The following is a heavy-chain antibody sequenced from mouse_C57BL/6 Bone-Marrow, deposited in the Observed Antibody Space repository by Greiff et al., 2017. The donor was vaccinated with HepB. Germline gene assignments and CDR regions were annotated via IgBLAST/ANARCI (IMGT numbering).Heavy chain of an antibody. D-gene: IGHD2-5*01. CDR2: IDPANGNT. J-gene: IGHJ3*01. V-gene: IGHV14-3*01. CDR1: GFNIKNTY. Sequence: EVMLVESVAELVRPGASVKLSCTASGFNIKNTYMHWVKQRPEQGLEWIGRIDPANGNTKYAPKFQGKATITADTSSNTAYLQLSSLTSEDTAIYYCAPYYSNFAGFAYWGQGTLVTVSA. CDR3: APYYSNFAGFAY.